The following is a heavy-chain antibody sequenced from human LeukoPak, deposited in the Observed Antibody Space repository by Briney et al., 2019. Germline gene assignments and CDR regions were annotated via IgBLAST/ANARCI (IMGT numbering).Heavy chain of an antibody. V-gene: IGHV3-33*06. CDR1: GFTFSSYG. CDR2: IWYDGSNK. CDR3: AKDISPSGWDDY. Sequence: PGGSLRLSCAASGFTFSSYGMHWVRQAPGKGLEWVAVIWYDGSNKYYADSVKGRFTISRDNSKNTLYLQMNSLRAEDTAVYYCAKDISPSGWDDYWGQGTLVTVSS. J-gene: IGHJ4*02. D-gene: IGHD6-19*01.